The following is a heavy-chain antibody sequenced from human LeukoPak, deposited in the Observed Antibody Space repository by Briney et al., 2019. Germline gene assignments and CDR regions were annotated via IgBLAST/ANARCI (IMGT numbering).Heavy chain of an antibody. CDR3: AREWSSGWHRRAAFDI. Sequence: KSSETLSLTCTVSGYSISSGYYWGWIRQPPGKGLEWIGSIYHSGSTYYNPSLKSRVTISVDTSKNQFSLKLSSVTAADTAVYYCAREWSSGWHRRAAFDIWGQGTMVTVSS. CDR2: IYHSGST. J-gene: IGHJ3*02. CDR1: GYSISSGYY. D-gene: IGHD6-19*01. V-gene: IGHV4-38-2*02.